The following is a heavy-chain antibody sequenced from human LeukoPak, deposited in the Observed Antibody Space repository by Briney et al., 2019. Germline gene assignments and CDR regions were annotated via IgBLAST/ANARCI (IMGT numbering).Heavy chain of an antibody. CDR1: GYTFTSYY. CDR3: AADMAARQYYYYGMDV. D-gene: IGHD6-6*01. Sequence: ASVKVSCKASGYTFTSYYMHWVRQAPGQGLEWMGIINPSGGSTSYAQKFQGRVTMTRDTSTSTVYMELSSLRSEDTAVYYCAADMAARQYYYYGMDVWGQGTTVTVSS. V-gene: IGHV1-46*01. CDR2: INPSGGST. J-gene: IGHJ6*02.